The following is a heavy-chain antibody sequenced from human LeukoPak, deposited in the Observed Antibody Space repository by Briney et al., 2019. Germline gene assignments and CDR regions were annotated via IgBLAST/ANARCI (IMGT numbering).Heavy chain of an antibody. CDR1: GYTFTGYY. V-gene: IGHV1-2*02. CDR3: ARVCTNGVCYIMDV. J-gene: IGHJ6*03. CDR2: INPNSGGT. D-gene: IGHD2-8*01. Sequence: ASVKVSCKASGYTFTGYYMHWVRQAPGQGLEWMGWINPNSGGTNYAQKFQGRVTMTTDTSTSTAYMELRRLRSDDTAVYYCARVCTNGVCYIMDVWGKGTTVTVSS.